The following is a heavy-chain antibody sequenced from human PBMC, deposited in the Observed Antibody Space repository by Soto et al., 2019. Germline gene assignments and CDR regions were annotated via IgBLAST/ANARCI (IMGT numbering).Heavy chain of an antibody. CDR1: GFTFNSYS. CDR3: ASLYTTDNL. CDR2: ISSSSSII. Sequence: EVELVESGGGLVQPGGSLRLSCEASGFTFNSYSMNWVRQAPGKGLEWISFISSSSSIIKYAGSVKGRFTISRDNAKNSLYLQMNGLRDEDTAVYYCASLYTTDNLWGQGTLVTVSS. V-gene: IGHV3-48*02. D-gene: IGHD2-2*02. J-gene: IGHJ5*02.